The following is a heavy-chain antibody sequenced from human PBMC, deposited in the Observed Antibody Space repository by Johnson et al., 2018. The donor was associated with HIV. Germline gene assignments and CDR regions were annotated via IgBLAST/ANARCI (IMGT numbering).Heavy chain of an antibody. CDR1: GFTFRNFA. D-gene: IGHD5-18*01. CDR3: ARDTAMVHDAFDI. V-gene: IGHV3-30*07. CDR2: ISYDGSNK. Sequence: QVQLVESGGGVVQPGRSLRLSCAASGFTFRNFAMHWVRQAPGKGLEWVAVISYDGSNKYYADSVKGRFTISRDNSKNTLYLQMNSLRAEDTAVYYCARDTAMVHDAFDIWGQGTMVTVSS. J-gene: IGHJ3*02.